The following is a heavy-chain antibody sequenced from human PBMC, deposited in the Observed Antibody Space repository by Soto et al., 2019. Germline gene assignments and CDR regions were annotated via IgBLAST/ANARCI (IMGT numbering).Heavy chain of an antibody. Sequence: SETLSLTCTVSGGSISSYYWSWIRQPPGKGLEWIGYIYYSGSTNYNPSLKSRVTISVDTSKNQFSLKLSSVTAADTAVYYCARVRLRAVEYWGQGTLVTVSS. J-gene: IGHJ4*02. CDR1: GGSISSYY. V-gene: IGHV4-59*01. CDR2: IYYSGST. CDR3: ARVRLRAVEY. D-gene: IGHD3-10*01.